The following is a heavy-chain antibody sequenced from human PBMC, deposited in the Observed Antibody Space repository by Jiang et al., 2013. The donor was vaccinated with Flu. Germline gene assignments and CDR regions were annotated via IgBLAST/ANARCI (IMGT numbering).Heavy chain of an antibody. CDR3: AHSRYYDSSGYSPVDY. CDR1: GFSLSTSGMC. CDR2: IDWDDDK. V-gene: IGHV2-70*12. J-gene: IGHJ4*02. Sequence: KPTQTLTLTCTFSGFSLSTSGMCVSWIRQPPGKALEWLALIDWDDDKYYSTSLKTRLTISKDTSKNQVVLTMTNMDPVDTATYYCAHSRYYDSSGYSPVDYWGQGTLVTVSS. D-gene: IGHD3-22*01.